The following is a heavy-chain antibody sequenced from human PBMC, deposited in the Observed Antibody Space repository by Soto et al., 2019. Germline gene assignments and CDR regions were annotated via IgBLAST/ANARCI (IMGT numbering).Heavy chain of an antibody. V-gene: IGHV1-3*01. Sequence: ASVKVSCKASGYTFTSYAMHWVRQAPGQRLEWMGWINAGNGNTKYSQKFQGRVTITRDTSASTAYMELSSLRSEDTAVYYCARDHPYYNVLGYWGQGTLVTVSS. CDR3: ARDHPYYNVLGY. CDR1: GYTFTSYA. CDR2: INAGNGNT. J-gene: IGHJ4*02. D-gene: IGHD3-10*01.